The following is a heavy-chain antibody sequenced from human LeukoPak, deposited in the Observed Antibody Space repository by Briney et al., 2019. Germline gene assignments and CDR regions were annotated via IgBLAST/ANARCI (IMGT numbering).Heavy chain of an antibody. CDR3: VRDGNDGLNDWEY. V-gene: IGHV3-7*03. Sequence: GGSLRLTCEASGFIFTDYWMTWARQAPGKGLEWVANTNKDGSEKWYVDSVKGRFTISRDNAKNSLYLQMNSLKAGDTALYYCVRDGNDGLNDWEYWGQGALVTVSS. D-gene: IGHD1-1*01. CDR2: TNKDGSEK. J-gene: IGHJ1*01. CDR1: GFIFTDYW.